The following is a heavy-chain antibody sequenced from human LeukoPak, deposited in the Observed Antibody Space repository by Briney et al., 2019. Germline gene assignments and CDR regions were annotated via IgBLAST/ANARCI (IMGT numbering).Heavy chain of an antibody. Sequence: GGSLRLSCATSGLTFSSYWMSWVRQAPGKGLEWVANIKPDGSEKNYVDSVKGRSTISRDNAKNPLYLQMNSLRAEDTAVYYCARGGSHGYWGQGTLVTVSS. D-gene: IGHD1-26*01. V-gene: IGHV3-7*01. J-gene: IGHJ4*02. CDR3: ARGGSHGY. CDR2: IKPDGSEK. CDR1: GLTFSSYW.